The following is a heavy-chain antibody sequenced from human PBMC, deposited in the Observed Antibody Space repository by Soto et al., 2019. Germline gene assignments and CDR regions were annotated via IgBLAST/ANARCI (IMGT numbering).Heavy chain of an antibody. CDR1: GFTFSSYW. J-gene: IGHJ4*02. V-gene: IGHV3-7*01. CDR2: IKQDGSEK. Sequence: GGSLRLSCAASGFTFSSYWMSWVRQAPGKGLEWVANIKQDGSEKYYVDSVKGRFTISRDNAKNSLYLQMNSLRAEDTAVYYCARDTHLARAAAGLIDYWGQGTLVTVSS. D-gene: IGHD6-13*01. CDR3: ARDTHLARAAAGLIDY.